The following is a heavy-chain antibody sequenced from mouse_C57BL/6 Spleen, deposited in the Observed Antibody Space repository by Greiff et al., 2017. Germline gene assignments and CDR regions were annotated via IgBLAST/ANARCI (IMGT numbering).Heavy chain of an antibody. J-gene: IGHJ3*01. Sequence: EVQGVESGGGLVQPKGSLKLSCAASGFSFNTYAMNWVRQAPGKGLEWVARIRSKSNNYATYYADSVKDRFTISRDDSESMLYLQMNNLKTEDTAMYYCVRGDYYGSSQFAYWGQGTLVTVSA. V-gene: IGHV10-1*01. D-gene: IGHD1-1*01. CDR3: VRGDYYGSSQFAY. CDR2: IRSKSNNYAT. CDR1: GFSFNTYA.